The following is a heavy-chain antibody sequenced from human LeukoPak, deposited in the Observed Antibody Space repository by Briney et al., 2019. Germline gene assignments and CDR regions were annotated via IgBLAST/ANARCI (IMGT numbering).Heavy chain of an antibody. CDR3: ARDPLHYDFWGGYPSDYFDY. J-gene: IGHJ4*02. Sequence: GGSLRLSCAASGFTFSSYWMHWVRQAPGKGLVWVSRINSDGSSTSYADSVKGRFTISRDNAKNTLYLQMNSLRAEDTAVYYCARDPLHYDFWGGYPSDYFDYWGQGTLVTVSS. CDR1: GFTFSSYW. D-gene: IGHD3-3*01. V-gene: IGHV3-74*01. CDR2: INSDGSST.